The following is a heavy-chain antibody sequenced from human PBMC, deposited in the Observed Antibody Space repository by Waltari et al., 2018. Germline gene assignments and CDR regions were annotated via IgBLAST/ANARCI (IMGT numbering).Heavy chain of an antibody. CDR1: GGTFSSYA. V-gene: IGHV1-69*05. J-gene: IGHJ3*02. CDR3: ARETLYDILTGPGADAFDI. D-gene: IGHD3-9*01. CDR2: NIPFCCTA. Sequence: QVQLVQSGAEVKKPGSSVKVSCKASGGTFSSYAISWVRQAPGHGLEWMGGNIPFCCTANYTQKFQGRVPVTTDESTSTAYMELSSLGSEDTAVYYCARETLYDILTGPGADAFDIWGQGTMVTVSS.